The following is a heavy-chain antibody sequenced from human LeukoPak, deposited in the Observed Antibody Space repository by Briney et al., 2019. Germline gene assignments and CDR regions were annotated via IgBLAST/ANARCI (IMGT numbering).Heavy chain of an antibody. V-gene: IGHV3-30*18. CDR1: GFTFSTYD. CDR3: AKDRGSGYLDH. J-gene: IGHJ4*02. CDR2: ISYDGSNK. Sequence: GGSLRLSCVVSGFTFSTYDMHWVRQAPGKGLEWVAVISYDGSNKYHADSVKGRFTISRDNSKNTLYLQMNSLRAEDTAVYYCAKDRGSGYLDHWGQGTLVTVSS. D-gene: IGHD6-19*01.